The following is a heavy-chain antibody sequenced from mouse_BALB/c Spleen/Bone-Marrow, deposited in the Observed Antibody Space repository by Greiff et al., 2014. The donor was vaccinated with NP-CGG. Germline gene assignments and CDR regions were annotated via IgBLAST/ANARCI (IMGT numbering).Heavy chain of an antibody. D-gene: IGHD3-1*01. CDR1: GYRFNSYW. CDR2: ILPGSGGT. CDR3: ARLGIRSFDY. V-gene: IGHV1-9*01. Sequence: LVESGADLMKPGASVKISCKATGYRFNSYWIEWVKQRPGHGLEWIGEILPGSGGTNFNEKFKGKATFTAYTSSNTAYMQISSLTSEDSAVYYCARLGIRSFDYWGQGTTLTVSS. J-gene: IGHJ2*01.